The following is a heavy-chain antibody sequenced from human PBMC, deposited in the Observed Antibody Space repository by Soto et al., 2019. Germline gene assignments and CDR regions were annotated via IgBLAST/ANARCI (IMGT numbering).Heavy chain of an antibody. CDR3: ARSVSADGDDTFDY. V-gene: IGHV3-30-3*01. Sequence: GGSLRLSCAASGFTFSSYAMHWVRQAPGKGLEWVAVISYDGSNKYYADSVKGRFTISRDNSKNTLYLQMNSLRAEDTAVYYCARSVSADGDDTFDYWGQGTLVTVSS. J-gene: IGHJ4*02. CDR1: GFTFSSYA. D-gene: IGHD4-17*01. CDR2: ISYDGSNK.